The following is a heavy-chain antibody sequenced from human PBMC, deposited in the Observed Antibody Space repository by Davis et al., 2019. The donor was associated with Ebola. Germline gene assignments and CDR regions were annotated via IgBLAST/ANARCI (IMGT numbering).Heavy chain of an antibody. J-gene: IGHJ5*02. Sequence: ASVKVSCKASGYTFTSYDINWVRQATGQGLEWMGWMNPNSGNTVYAQKFQGRVTMTRNTSISTAYMELSSLRSEDTAVYYCARRIAARPNWFDPWGQGTLVSVSS. CDR2: MNPNSGNT. D-gene: IGHD6-6*01. CDR1: GYTFTSYD. CDR3: ARRIAARPNWFDP. V-gene: IGHV1-8*01.